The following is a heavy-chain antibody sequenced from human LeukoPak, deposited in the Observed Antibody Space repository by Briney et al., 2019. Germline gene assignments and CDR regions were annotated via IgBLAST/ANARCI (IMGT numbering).Heavy chain of an antibody. V-gene: IGHV1-18*01. CDR3: ARGDYDFWSGYEDAYPYH. CDR1: GYTFTSYG. Sequence: ASVKVSCKASGYTFTSYGISWVRQAPGQGLEWMGWISAYNGNTNYAQKLQGRVTMTTDTSTSTAYMELRSLRSDDTAVYYCARGDYDFWSGYEDAYPYHWGQGTLVTVSS. CDR2: ISAYNGNT. D-gene: IGHD3-3*01. J-gene: IGHJ1*01.